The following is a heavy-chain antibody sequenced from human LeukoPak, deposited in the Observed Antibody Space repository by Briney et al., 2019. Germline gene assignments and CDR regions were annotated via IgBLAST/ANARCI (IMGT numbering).Heavy chain of an antibody. Sequence: PGGSLRLSCAASGFTFSSYGMHWVRQAPGKGLEWVAVISYDGSNKYYADSVKGRFTISRDNSKNTLYLQMNSLRAEDTAVYYCAVLPGTDFDYWGQGTLVTVSS. D-gene: IGHD6-13*01. CDR2: ISYDGSNK. CDR3: AVLPGTDFDY. J-gene: IGHJ4*02. V-gene: IGHV3-30*03. CDR1: GFTFSSYG.